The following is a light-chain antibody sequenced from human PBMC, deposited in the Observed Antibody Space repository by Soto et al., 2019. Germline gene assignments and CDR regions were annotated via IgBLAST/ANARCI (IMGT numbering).Light chain of an antibody. J-gene: IGKJ2*01. V-gene: IGKV3-15*01. CDR2: GAS. Sequence: EIVMTQSPATLSVSPGERATLSCRASQSVSSNLAWYQQKPGQAPRLLIYGASTRATGIPARFSGSGSGTEFTLTISSLQSEDLAVEYCQQYNNWPPYTFGQVTKLEIK. CDR3: QQYNNWPPYT. CDR1: QSVSSN.